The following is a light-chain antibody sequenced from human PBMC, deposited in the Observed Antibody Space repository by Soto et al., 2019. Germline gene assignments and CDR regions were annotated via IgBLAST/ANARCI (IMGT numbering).Light chain of an antibody. Sequence: QSALTQPASVSGSPGQSITISCTGISSDGDDYKDVSWYQQHPGKAPKLMIYEVTYRPSGVSNRFSGSKSGNTASLTISGHQAEDEADYYCSSYTSTSTVFGTGTKLTVL. CDR1: SSDGDDYKD. CDR3: SSYTSTSTV. CDR2: EVT. J-gene: IGLJ1*01. V-gene: IGLV2-14*01.